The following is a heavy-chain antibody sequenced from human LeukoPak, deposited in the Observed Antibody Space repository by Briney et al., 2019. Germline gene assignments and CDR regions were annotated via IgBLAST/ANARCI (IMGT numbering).Heavy chain of an antibody. D-gene: IGHD1-26*01. J-gene: IGHJ1*01. CDR2: LNPSSGST. Sequence: GASVKVSCKASGYTFTSYYMHWVRQAPGQGLEWMGILNPSSGSTNYAQKFQGRATMTRDTSTRTVYMELSSLRSEDTAVYYCARPLSGSDSGYFQHWGQGTLVTVSS. CDR3: ARPLSGSDSGYFQH. CDR1: GYTFTSYY. V-gene: IGHV1-46*01.